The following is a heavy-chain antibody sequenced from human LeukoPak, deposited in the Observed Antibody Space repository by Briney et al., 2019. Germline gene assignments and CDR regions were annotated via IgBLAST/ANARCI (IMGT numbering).Heavy chain of an antibody. J-gene: IGHJ4*02. CDR3: ARAPGYYDSSGYYYDYYCDS. D-gene: IGHD3-22*01. V-gene: IGHV3-30*01. CDR2: ISYDGGNK. CDR1: GFTFSSYA. Sequence: GGSLRLSCSASGFTFSSYAIHWVRQAPGKGLEWVALISYDGGNKYYADSVKGRFTISRDNSKNTLYLQMNSLRTEDTAVYYCARAPGYYDSSGYYYDYYCDSWGQGTLVTVSS.